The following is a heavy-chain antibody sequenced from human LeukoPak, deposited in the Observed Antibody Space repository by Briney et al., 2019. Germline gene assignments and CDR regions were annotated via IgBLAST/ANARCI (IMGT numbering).Heavy chain of an antibody. Sequence: GVSLRLSCAASGFTFNIYSMNWVRQAPRKGLEWVSSIISSSSYIHYADSVKGRFTISRGNAENSLYLQMNSLRVEDTAVYYCAKGRGIVVVVAATPPDWGQGTLVTVSS. CDR1: GFTFNIYS. J-gene: IGHJ4*02. CDR2: IISSSSYI. V-gene: IGHV3-21*01. CDR3: AKGRGIVVVVAATPPD. D-gene: IGHD2-15*01.